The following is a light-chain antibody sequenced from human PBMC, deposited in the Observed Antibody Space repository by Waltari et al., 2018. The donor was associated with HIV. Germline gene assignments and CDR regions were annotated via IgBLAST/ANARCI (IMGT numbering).Light chain of an antibody. CDR3: QSYDVALGGFYL. CDR1: ASNIGTNYD. J-gene: IGLJ1*01. V-gene: IGLV1-40*01. CDR2: GDY. Sequence: QSVLTQPPSVSGAPGQSVTISCSGSASNIGTNYDVNWYQQFPGAAPKLLIFGDYNRPSGVPDRFSGSKSGTSASLAITGLQPEDEADYYCQSYDVALGGFYLFGTETTVTVL.